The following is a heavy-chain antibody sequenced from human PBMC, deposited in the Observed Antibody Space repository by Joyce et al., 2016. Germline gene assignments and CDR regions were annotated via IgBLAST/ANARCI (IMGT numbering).Heavy chain of an antibody. Sequence: QLQLRESGSGLVKPSQTLSLTCDISGGFISDGGHSWNWIRQLPGKGLEWIGHIYYGVNSYSNPSLKTRVTISLDTSKNQFSLKLRSVTAADTAVYYCARGGSLVRGIMVFAMDVWGQGTTVTVSS. CDR2: IYYGVNS. CDR3: ARGGSLVRGIMVFAMDV. J-gene: IGHJ6*02. V-gene: IGHV4-30-2*01. D-gene: IGHD3-10*01. CDR1: GGFISDGGHS.